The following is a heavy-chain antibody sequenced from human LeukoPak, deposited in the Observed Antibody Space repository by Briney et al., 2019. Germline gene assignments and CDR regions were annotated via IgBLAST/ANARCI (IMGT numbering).Heavy chain of an antibody. CDR3: AKDLSGDFWSGYPLGY. V-gene: IGHV3-23*01. J-gene: IGHJ4*02. CDR2: ISGSGGST. Sequence: GGSLRLSCEASGFTFSIYAMNWVRQAPGKRLEWVSAISGSGGSTYYADSVKGRFTISRDNSKNTLYLQMNSLRAEDTAVYYCAKDLSGDFWSGYPLGYWGQGTLVTVSS. D-gene: IGHD3-3*01. CDR1: GFTFSIYA.